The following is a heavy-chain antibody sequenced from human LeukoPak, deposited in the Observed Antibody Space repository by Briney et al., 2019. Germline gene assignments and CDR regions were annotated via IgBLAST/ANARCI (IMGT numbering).Heavy chain of an antibody. D-gene: IGHD3-10*01. Sequence: GGSLRLSCAASGFTFSSYALSWVRQAPGKGLEWVSTIGGSGETTYYADSVKGRLIISRDNFKSTLYLQINTLRVEDTAVYYCAKGWFGKVGDYWGQGTLVTVSS. CDR3: AKGWFGKVGDY. V-gene: IGHV3-23*01. CDR1: GFTFSSYA. J-gene: IGHJ4*02. CDR2: IGGSGETT.